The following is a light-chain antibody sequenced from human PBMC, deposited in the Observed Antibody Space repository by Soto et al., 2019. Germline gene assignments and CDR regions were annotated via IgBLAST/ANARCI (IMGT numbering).Light chain of an antibody. CDR2: DAS. CDR3: QQHNQWPIT. J-gene: IGKJ5*01. CDR1: QSVSSY. Sequence: EIVLTQSPGTLSLSPGERAPLSCRASQSVSSYLAWYQQKPGQAPRLLIYDASNRATGIPARFSGSGSGTDFTLTISSLQSEDSAVYYCQQHNQWPITFGQGTRLEIK. V-gene: IGKV3-11*01.